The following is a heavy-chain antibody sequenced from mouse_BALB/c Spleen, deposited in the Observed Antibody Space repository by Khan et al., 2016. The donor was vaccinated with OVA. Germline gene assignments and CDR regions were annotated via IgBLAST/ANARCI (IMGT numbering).Heavy chain of an antibody. CDR3: ARQPYYHYNIMDY. Sequence: VQLQESGPGLAAPSQSLSITCTISGFSLTTYGVHWVRQPPGKGLEWLVVIWSDGTTIYNLALKSRMTITKDNSQSQVFLKMNSLQTDDTASYCCARQPYYHYNIMDYWGQGTLVTVSA. D-gene: IGHD2-10*01. CDR2: IWSDGTT. V-gene: IGHV2-6-1*01. CDR1: GFSLTTYG. J-gene: IGHJ4*01.